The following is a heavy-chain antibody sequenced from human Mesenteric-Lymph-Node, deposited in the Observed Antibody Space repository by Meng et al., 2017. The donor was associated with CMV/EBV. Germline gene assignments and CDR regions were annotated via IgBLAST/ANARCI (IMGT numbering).Heavy chain of an antibody. CDR2: IIPVFGIP. CDR3: GRGPLSGVLDY. D-gene: IGHD2-15*01. CDR1: GGTFSNYG. J-gene: IGHJ4*02. Sequence: YCKASGGTFSNYGISWVRQAPGHGLEWVGGIIPVFGIPKYAQKFQGRVTMTTDESTSTTYMELSGLRSEDTAVYYCGRGPLSGVLDYWGQGTLVTVSS. V-gene: IGHV1-69*05.